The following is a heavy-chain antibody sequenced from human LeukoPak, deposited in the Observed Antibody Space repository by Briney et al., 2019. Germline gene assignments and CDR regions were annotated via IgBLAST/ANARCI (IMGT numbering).Heavy chain of an antibody. CDR3: ARGIGFVVVPAATHFDY. CDR2: IYSGGCT. D-gene: IGHD2-2*01. Sequence: PGGSLRLSCAASGFTVSSNYMSWVRQAPGKGLEWVSVIYSGGCTYYADSVKGRFTISRDNSKNTLYLQMNSLRAEDTAVYYCARGIGFVVVPAATHFDYWGQGTLVTVSS. CDR1: GFTVSSNY. V-gene: IGHV3-66*01. J-gene: IGHJ4*02.